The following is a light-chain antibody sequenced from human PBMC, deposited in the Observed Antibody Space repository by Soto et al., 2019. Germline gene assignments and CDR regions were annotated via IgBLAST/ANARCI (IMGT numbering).Light chain of an antibody. J-gene: IGKJ4*01. CDR1: QTVRNNY. CDR3: QQFSSYPLT. CDR2: DAS. Sequence: EVVLTQSPGTLSLSPGERATLSCRASQTVRNNYLAWYQQKPGPAPRLLIYDASSRATGIPDRFSGGGSGTDFTLTISRLQPEDFAVYYCQQFSSYPLTFGGGTNVDIK. V-gene: IGKV3-20*01.